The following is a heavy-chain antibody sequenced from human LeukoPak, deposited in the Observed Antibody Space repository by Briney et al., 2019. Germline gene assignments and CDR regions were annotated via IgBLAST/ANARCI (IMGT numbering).Heavy chain of an antibody. D-gene: IGHD3-10*01. CDR3: AKALRITMVRGGFDY. V-gene: IGHV3-30*02. J-gene: IGHJ4*02. Sequence: GGSLRLSCAASGFTFSSYGIHWVRQAPGKGLEWVAFIRHDGDGTNKYYADSVKGRFTISRDNSKNTLYLQMNSLRAEDTALYYCAKALRITMVRGGFDYWGQGTLVTVSS. CDR2: IRHDGDGTNK. CDR1: GFTFSSYG.